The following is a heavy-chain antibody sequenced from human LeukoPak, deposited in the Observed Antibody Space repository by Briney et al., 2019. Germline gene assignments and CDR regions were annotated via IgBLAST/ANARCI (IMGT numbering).Heavy chain of an antibody. CDR2: MNPNSGNT. CDR1: GYTFTSYD. CDR3: AQGSDARY. J-gene: IGHJ4*02. Sequence: ASVKVSCKASGYTFTSYDINWVRQATGQGLEWMGWMNPNSGNTGYAQKFQGRVTITADKSTSTAYMELSSLRSEDTAVYYCAQGSDARYWGQGTLVTVSS. D-gene: IGHD3-10*01. V-gene: IGHV1-8*01.